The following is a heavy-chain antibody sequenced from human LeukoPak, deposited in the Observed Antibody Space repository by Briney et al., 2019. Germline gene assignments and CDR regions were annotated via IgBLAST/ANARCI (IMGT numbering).Heavy chain of an antibody. J-gene: IGHJ4*02. CDR1: GYSISSGYF. V-gene: IGHV4-38-2*02. Sequence: SETLSLTCTVSGYSISSGYFWGWIRQPPGKGLEWIGGVHHSGSTYYNPSLKSRVTMSVDTSKNQFSLKLSSVTAADTAVYYCARGDSSSWYDYWGQGTLVTVSS. CDR3: ARGDSSSWYDY. D-gene: IGHD6-13*01. CDR2: VHHSGST.